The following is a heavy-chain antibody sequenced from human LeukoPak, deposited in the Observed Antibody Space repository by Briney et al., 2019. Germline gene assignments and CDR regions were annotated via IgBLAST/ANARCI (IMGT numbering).Heavy chain of an antibody. D-gene: IGHD5-18*01. V-gene: IGHV1-69*01. Sequence: GSAVTVSCKSSGGTFSSYAISWVRQPPGQGLEWMGVIIPIFGTANYAQKFQCRVTITADESTSTAYMELSSLRSEDTAVYYCASGGYSYDHYYYYYMDVWGKGTTVTVSS. CDR1: GGTFSSYA. CDR3: ASGGYSYDHYYYYYMDV. CDR2: IIPIFGTA. J-gene: IGHJ6*03.